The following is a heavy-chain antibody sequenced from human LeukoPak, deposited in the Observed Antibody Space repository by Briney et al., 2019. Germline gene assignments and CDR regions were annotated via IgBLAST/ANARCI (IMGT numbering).Heavy chain of an antibody. D-gene: IGHD4-17*01. J-gene: IGHJ2*01. V-gene: IGHV4-39*01. CDR1: GGSIRSSYYY. CDR3: VYGWYFDL. Sequence: NTSETLSLTCTVSGGSIRSSYYYWGWIRQPPGKGLEWIGSIYDSGSTYYNPSLKSRVTISVDTSKNQFSLKLSSVTAADTAVYYCVYGWYFDLWGRGTLVTVSS. CDR2: IYDSGST.